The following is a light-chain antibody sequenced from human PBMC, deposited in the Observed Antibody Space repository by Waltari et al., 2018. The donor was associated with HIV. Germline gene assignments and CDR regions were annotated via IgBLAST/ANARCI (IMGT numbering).Light chain of an antibody. J-gene: IGLJ3*02. CDR3: AAWDDSLNGVWV. CDR2: SNN. CDR1: SSNIGSNP. Sequence: QSVLTQPPSASGTPGQRVTISCSGSSSNIGSNPVNWYQQLPGTAPKLLIYSNNQRPSVVPALFSGAKSGTSASLAISGLQSEDEADYYCAAWDDSLNGVWVFGGGTKLTVL. V-gene: IGLV1-44*01.